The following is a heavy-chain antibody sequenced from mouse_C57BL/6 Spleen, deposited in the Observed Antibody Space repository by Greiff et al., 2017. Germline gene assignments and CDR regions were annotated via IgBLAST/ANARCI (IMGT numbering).Heavy chain of an antibody. D-gene: IGHD2-4*01. V-gene: IGHV1-52*01. CDR1: GYTFTSYW. Sequence: VQLQQPGAELVRPGSSVKLSCKASGYTFTSYWMHWVKQRPIQGLEWIGNIYPSDSETHYNQKFKDKATLTVDKSSSTAYMQLSSLTSEDSAVYYCARWDYDEGYAMDYWGQGTSVTVSS. CDR2: IYPSDSET. J-gene: IGHJ4*01. CDR3: ARWDYDEGYAMDY.